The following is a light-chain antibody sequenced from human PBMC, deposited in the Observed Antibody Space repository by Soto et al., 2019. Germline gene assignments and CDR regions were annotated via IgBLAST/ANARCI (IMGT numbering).Light chain of an antibody. V-gene: IGLV2-14*01. CDR1: SSDVGGYNY. J-gene: IGLJ2*01. Sequence: QSALTQPASVSGSPGQSITISCTGTSSDVGGYNYVSWYQQHPGKAPKLMIYEVSNRPSGVSNRFSGSKSGNTASLTISGLQAEDEADYHCSSYTSSHTLVFGGGTKLTVL. CDR2: EVS. CDR3: SSYTSSHTLV.